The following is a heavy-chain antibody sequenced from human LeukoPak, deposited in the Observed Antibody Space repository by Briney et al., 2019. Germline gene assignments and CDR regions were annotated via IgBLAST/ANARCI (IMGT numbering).Heavy chain of an antibody. CDR3: ARDTQWLGFIGY. CDR2: IYTSGST. J-gene: IGHJ4*02. D-gene: IGHD6-19*01. V-gene: IGHV4-61*02. Sequence: SETLSLTCTVSGGSISSGSYYWSWIRQPAGKGLEWIGRIYTSGSTNYNPSLKSRVTISVDTSKNQFSLKLSSVTAAGTAVYYCARDTQWLGFIGYWGQGTLVTVSS. CDR1: GGSISSGSYY.